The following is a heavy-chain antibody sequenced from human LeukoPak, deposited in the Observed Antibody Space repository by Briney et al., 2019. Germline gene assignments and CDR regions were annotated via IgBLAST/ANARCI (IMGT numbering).Heavy chain of an antibody. CDR2: IYHSGST. V-gene: IGHV4-4*02. J-gene: IGHJ4*02. CDR1: GFTFSSYW. CDR3: ARKDAVTTGIDY. D-gene: IGHD4-11*01. Sequence: GSLRLSCAASGFTFSSYWMSWVRQPPGKGLEWIGEIYHSGSTNYNPSLKSRVTISVDKSKNQFSLKLSSVTAADTAVYYCARKDAVTTGIDYWGQGTLVTVSS.